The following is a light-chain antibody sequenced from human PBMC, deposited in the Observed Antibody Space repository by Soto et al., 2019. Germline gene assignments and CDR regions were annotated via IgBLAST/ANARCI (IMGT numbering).Light chain of an antibody. CDR2: EVS. CDR1: SSDVGSYNL. J-gene: IGLJ1*01. V-gene: IGLV2-23*02. Sequence: HSVLTQPASVSGSPGQSITISCTGTSSDVGSYNLVSWYQQHPGKAPKLMIYEVSKRPSGVSNRFSGSKSGNTASLTTSGLQAEDEADYYCCSYAGSSTYVFGTGTKVTV. CDR3: CSYAGSSTYV.